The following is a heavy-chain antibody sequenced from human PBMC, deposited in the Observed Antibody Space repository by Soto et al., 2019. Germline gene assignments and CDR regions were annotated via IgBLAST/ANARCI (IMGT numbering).Heavy chain of an antibody. V-gene: IGHV3-21*01. CDR2: LSSSSTYI. J-gene: IGHJ4*02. CDR1: GFTFSSYS. CDR3: SRAPPYGDFQFAY. Sequence: EVQLVESGGGLVKPGGSLRLSCAASGFTFSSYSMNWVRQAPGKGLEWVSSLSSSSTYIYYAASVKGRFTISRDNAKNSLYLQMNSLSAEDTAVYYGSRAPPYGDFQFAYWGQGTLVTVSS. D-gene: IGHD4-17*01.